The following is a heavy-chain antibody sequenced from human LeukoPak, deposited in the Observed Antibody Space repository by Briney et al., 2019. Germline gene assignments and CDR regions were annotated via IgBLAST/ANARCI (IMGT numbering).Heavy chain of an antibody. Sequence: GRSLRLSCAASGFTFSSYGTHWVRQAPGKGLEWVAVISYDGSNKYYADSVKGRFTISRDNSKNTLYLQMNSLRAEDTAVYYCAKDYLGWVRGVIGYWDQGTLVTVSS. CDR3: AKDYLGWVRGVIGY. CDR2: ISYDGSNK. CDR1: GFTFSSYG. J-gene: IGHJ4*02. V-gene: IGHV3-30*18. D-gene: IGHD3-10*01.